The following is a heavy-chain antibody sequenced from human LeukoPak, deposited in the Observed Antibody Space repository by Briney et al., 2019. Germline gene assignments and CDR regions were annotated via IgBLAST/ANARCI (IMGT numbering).Heavy chain of an antibody. V-gene: IGHV1-69*13. CDR2: IIPIFGTA. J-gene: IGHJ4*02. CDR3: ARSYYDSSGYYRFDY. CDR1: GGTFSSYA. Sequence: SVRVSCKASGGTFSSYAISWVRQAPGQGLEWMGGIIPIFGTANYAQKFQGRVTITADESTSTAYMELSSLRSEDTAVYYCARSYYDSSGYYRFDYWGQGTLVTVSS. D-gene: IGHD3-22*01.